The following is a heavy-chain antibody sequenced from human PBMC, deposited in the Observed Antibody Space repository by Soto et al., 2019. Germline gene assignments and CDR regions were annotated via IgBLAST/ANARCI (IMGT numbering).Heavy chain of an antibody. CDR2: IYHTGIA. Sequence: PSETLSLTCTVYGDSITNNHWWSWVRQPPGKGPELIGYIYHTGIANYNPSLKSRVTISVDTSKNQFSLKLSSVTAADTAVYYCARVLLWFGELFTENWFDPWGQGTLVTVSS. D-gene: IGHD3-10*01. CDR1: GDSITNNHW. J-gene: IGHJ5*02. CDR3: ARVLLWFGELFTENWFDP. V-gene: IGHV4-4*02.